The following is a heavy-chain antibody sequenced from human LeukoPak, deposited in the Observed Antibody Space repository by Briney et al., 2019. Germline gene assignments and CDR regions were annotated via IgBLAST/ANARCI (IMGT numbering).Heavy chain of an antibody. CDR2: ISYDGSNK. D-gene: IGHD3-10*01. CDR3: ASGSGNWNYYYGMDV. Sequence: GGSLRLSCAASGFTFSSYGMHWVRQAPGKGLEWVAVISYDGSNKYYADSVKGRFTISRHNSKNTLYLQMNSLRAEDTAVYYCASGSGNWNYYYGMDVWGQGTTVTVSS. V-gene: IGHV3-30*03. J-gene: IGHJ6*02. CDR1: GFTFSSYG.